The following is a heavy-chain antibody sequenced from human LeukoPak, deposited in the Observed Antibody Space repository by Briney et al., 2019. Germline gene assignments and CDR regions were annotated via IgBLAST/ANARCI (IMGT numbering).Heavy chain of an antibody. J-gene: IGHJ4*02. V-gene: IGHV3-7*01. D-gene: IGHD1-7*01. CDR2: IKQDGSEK. CDR3: ARDGDWNYGRDFDY. Sequence: RGSLRLSCAASGFTFSSYWMSWVRQAPGKGLEWVANIKQDGSEKYYVDSVKGRSTISRDNAKNSLYLQMNSLRAEDTAVYYCARDGDWNYGRDFDYWGQGTLVTVSS. CDR1: GFTFSSYW.